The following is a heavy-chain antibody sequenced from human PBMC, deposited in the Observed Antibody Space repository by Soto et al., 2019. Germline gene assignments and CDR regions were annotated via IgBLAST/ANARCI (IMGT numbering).Heavy chain of an antibody. CDR3: ARRPQWELLVYAFDI. D-gene: IGHD1-26*01. CDR2: IYYSGST. CDR1: GGSISSSSYY. Sequence: QLQLQESGPGLVKPSETLSLTCTVSGGSISSSSYYWGWIRQPPGKGLEWIGSIYYSGSTYYNPSLKSRVTISVDTSKNQFSLKLSSVTAADTAVYYCARRPQWELLVYAFDIWGQGTMVTVSS. J-gene: IGHJ3*02. V-gene: IGHV4-39*01.